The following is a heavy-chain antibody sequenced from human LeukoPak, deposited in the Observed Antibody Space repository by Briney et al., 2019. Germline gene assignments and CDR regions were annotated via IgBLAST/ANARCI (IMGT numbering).Heavy chain of an antibody. CDR1: GFTFSSYG. CDR3: ARPYRSPDYYYYSGMDV. Sequence: GGSLRLSCAASGFTFSSYGMHWVRQAPGKGLEWVAVIWYDGSNKYYADSVKGRFTLSRDNSQNTLSLQMNSLRAEDTAVYYCARPYRSPDYYYYSGMDVWGQGTTVTVSS. J-gene: IGHJ6*02. V-gene: IGHV3-33*01. D-gene: IGHD3-16*02. CDR2: IWYDGSNK.